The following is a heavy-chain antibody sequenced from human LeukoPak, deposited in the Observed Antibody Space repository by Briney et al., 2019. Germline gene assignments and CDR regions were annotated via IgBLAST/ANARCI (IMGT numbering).Heavy chain of an antibody. Sequence: ASVKVSCKASGGTFSSYAISWVRQAPGQGLEWMGWISAYNGNTNYAQKLQGRVTMTTDTSTSTAYMELRSLRSDDTAVYYCASSGSGSYYNSYYYMDVWGKGTTVTVSS. CDR3: ASSGSGSYYNSYYYMDV. CDR1: GGTFSSYA. D-gene: IGHD3-10*01. V-gene: IGHV1-18*01. J-gene: IGHJ6*03. CDR2: ISAYNGNT.